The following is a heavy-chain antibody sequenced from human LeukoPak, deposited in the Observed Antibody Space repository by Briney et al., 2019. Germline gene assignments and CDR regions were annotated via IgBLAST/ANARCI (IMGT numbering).Heavy chain of an antibody. J-gene: IGHJ6*02. CDR3: ARGGYDFWSGQSYYYGMDV. Sequence: PSETLSLTCTVSGGSISSYYWSWIRQPPGKGLEWIGYIYYSGSTNYNPSLESRVTISVDTSKNQFSLKLSSVTAADTAVYYCARGGYDFWSGQSYYYGMDVWGQGTTVTVSS. V-gene: IGHV4-59*01. CDR1: GGSISSYY. CDR2: IYYSGST. D-gene: IGHD3-3*01.